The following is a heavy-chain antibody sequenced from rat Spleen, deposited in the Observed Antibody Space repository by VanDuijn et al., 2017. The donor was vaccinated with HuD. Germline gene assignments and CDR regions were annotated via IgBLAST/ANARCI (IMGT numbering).Heavy chain of an antibody. D-gene: IGHD2-2*01. CDR2: ISYDGSST. CDR1: GFTFSHYD. V-gene: IGHV5-7*01. J-gene: IGHJ1*01. Sequence: EVQLVESGGGLVQPGRSMKLSCAASGFTFSHYDMAWVRQAPKKGLEWVAFISYDGSSTYYRDSVRGRFIISRDDAKSTLYLQMDSLRSADTATYYCARAGYLRDWYFDFWGPGTMVTVSS. CDR3: ARAGYLRDWYFDF.